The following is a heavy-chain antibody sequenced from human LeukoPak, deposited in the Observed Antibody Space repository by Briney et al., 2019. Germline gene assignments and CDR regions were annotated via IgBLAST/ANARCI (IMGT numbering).Heavy chain of an antibody. D-gene: IGHD2-15*01. CDR1: GGTFSSYA. V-gene: IGHV1-69*05. CDR3: AKDRDIVVDQYYFDY. Sequence: GSSVKVSCKASGGTFSSYAISWVRQAPGQGLEWMGGIIPIFGTANYAQKFQGRVTITTDESTSTAYMELSSLRSEDTALYYCAKDRDIVVDQYYFDYWGQGTLVTVSS. CDR2: IIPIFGTA. J-gene: IGHJ4*02.